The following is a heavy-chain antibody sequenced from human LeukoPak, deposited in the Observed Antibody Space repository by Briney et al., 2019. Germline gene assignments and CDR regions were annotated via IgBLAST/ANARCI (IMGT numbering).Heavy chain of an antibody. CDR3: ARGAALAIDY. V-gene: IGHV4-61*02. J-gene: IGHJ4*02. Sequence: SETLSLTCSVSGGSVTSGSYYWSWIRQPAGKGLEWIGRISTSGSTNYNPSLKSRVTMSLDTSKNQFSLKLNSLTAADTAVYYCARGAALAIDYWGQEALVTVSS. CDR2: ISTSGST. D-gene: IGHD2-15*01. CDR1: GGSVTSGSYY.